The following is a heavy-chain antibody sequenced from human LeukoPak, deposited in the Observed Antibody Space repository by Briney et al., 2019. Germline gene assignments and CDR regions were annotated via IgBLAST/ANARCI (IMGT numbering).Heavy chain of an antibody. CDR3: ARVLPYSSGWYSYAFDI. CDR2: IYSGGST. Sequence: GGSLRLSCAASGFTVSSNYMSWVRQAPGEGLEWVSVIYSGGSTYYADSVKGRFTISRDNSKNTLYLQMNSLRAEDTAVYYCARVLPYSSGWYSYAFDIWGQGTMVTVSS. CDR1: GFTVSSNY. J-gene: IGHJ3*02. D-gene: IGHD6-19*01. V-gene: IGHV3-66*01.